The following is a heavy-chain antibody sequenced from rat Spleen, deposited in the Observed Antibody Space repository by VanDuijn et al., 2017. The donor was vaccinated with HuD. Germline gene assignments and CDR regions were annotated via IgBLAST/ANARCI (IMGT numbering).Heavy chain of an antibody. Sequence: EVQLQESGPGLVKPSQSLSLTCSVTGYSITSSYRWNWIRKFPGNKMEWIGHISYSGSTSYNPSLKSRISITRDTSKNQFFLQLNSVTTEDTATYYCASRDYWGQGVMVTVSS. CDR1: GYSITSSY. V-gene: IGHV3-1*01. CDR2: ISYSGST. CDR3: ASRDY. J-gene: IGHJ2*01.